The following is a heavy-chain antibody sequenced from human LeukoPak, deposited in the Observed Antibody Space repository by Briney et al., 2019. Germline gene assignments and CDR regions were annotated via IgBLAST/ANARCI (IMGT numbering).Heavy chain of an antibody. CDR3: AREFERGYSYGY. CDR2: IYYRGST. CDR1: GGSINNYY. Sequence: SETLSLTCTVSGGSINNYYWSWIRQLPGKGLEWIGYIYYRGSTNYNPSLKSRVTFSVDTSKNQFSLKLNSVTAADTAVYYCAREFERGYSYGYWGQGTLVTVSS. D-gene: IGHD5-18*01. J-gene: IGHJ4*02. V-gene: IGHV4-59*12.